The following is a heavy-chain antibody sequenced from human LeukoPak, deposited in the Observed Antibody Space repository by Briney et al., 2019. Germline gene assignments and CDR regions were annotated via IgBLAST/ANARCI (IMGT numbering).Heavy chain of an antibody. CDR2: ISSSGSTI. J-gene: IGHJ4*02. D-gene: IGHD5-18*01. V-gene: IGHV3-48*04. CDR3: ASESYSYGLYFDY. Sequence: GGSLRLSCAASGFTFSSYSMNWVRQAPGKGLEWVSYISSSGSTIYYADSVKGRFTISRDNAKNSLYLQMNSLRAEDTAVYYCASESYSYGLYFDYWGQGTLVTVSS. CDR1: GFTFSSYS.